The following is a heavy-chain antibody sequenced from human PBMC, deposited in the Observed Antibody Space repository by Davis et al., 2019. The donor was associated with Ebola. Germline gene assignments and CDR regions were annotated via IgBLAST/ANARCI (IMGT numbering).Heavy chain of an antibody. J-gene: IGHJ4*02. CDR1: GYTFTGYY. CDR2: INPNSGGT. Sequence: ASVKVSCKASGYTFTGYYMHWVRQAPGQGLEWMGWINPNSGGTNYAQKFQGRVTMTRDTSISTAYMELSRLRSDDTAVYYCARWVGYYDSSGYPFDYWGQGTLVTVSS. CDR3: ARWVGYYDSSGYPFDY. D-gene: IGHD3-22*01. V-gene: IGHV1-2*02.